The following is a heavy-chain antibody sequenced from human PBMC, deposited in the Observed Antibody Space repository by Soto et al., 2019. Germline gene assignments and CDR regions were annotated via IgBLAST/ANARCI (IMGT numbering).Heavy chain of an antibody. V-gene: IGHV1-2*02. CDR1: GYTFTAYH. D-gene: IGHD3-10*02. CDR3: ARNMDYYYGRGSGNGHGV. Sequence: QVQLVQSGAEVKEPGDSVRVSCEASGYTFTAYHIHWVRQAPGQGLEWMGWINPKFGDTTYAQDFHGRVSMTRDMSISTVYIELSRLTSDDTAIYYCARNMDYYYGRGSGNGHGVWGQGTTVTVFS. CDR2: INPKFGDT. J-gene: IGHJ6*02.